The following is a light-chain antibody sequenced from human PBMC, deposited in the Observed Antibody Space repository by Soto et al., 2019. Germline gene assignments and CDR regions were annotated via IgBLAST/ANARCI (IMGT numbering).Light chain of an antibody. CDR1: QSVSSN. J-gene: IGKJ1*01. V-gene: IGKV3-15*01. Sequence: EIVMTQSPATLSVPPGERATLSCRASQSVSSNLAWYQQKPGQAPRLLIYGASTRATGIPARFSGSGSGTEFTLTISSLQSEDFAVYYCQQYNNLWTFGQGTKVEIK. CDR2: GAS. CDR3: QQYNNLWT.